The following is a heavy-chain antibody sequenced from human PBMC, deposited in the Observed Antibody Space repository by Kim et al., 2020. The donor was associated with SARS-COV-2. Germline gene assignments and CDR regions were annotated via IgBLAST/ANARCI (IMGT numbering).Heavy chain of an antibody. CDR3: AKDSAVVHEY. J-gene: IGHJ4*02. D-gene: IGHD2-15*01. V-gene: IGHV3-23*01. CDR1: GFTFSSYA. Sequence: GGSLRLSYAASGFTFSSYAMSWVRQAPGKGLEWVSAISGSGGSTYYADSVRGRFTISRDNSKNTLSLQMSSLRPEDTALYYCAKDSAVVHEYWGQGTLVTVSS. CDR2: ISGSGGST.